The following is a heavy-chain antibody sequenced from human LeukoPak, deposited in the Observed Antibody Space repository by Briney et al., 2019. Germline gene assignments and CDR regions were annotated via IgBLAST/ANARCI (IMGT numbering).Heavy chain of an antibody. V-gene: IGHV4-61*02. J-gene: IGHJ5*02. CDR1: GGSINSDGYY. CDR3: ASTRARGYSYGYRSGSRLLSWFDP. CDR2: IYFRGST. Sequence: SETLSLTCTVSGGSINSDGYYWSWIRQSAGKRLEWIGRIYFRGSTNYNPSLKSRVSISVDTSKNQFSLKLSSVTAADTAVYYCASTRARGYSYGYRSGSRLLSWFDPWGQGTLVTVSS. D-gene: IGHD5-18*01.